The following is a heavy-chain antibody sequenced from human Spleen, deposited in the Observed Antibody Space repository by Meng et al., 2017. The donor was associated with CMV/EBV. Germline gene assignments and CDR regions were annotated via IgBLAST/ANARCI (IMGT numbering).Heavy chain of an antibody. V-gene: IGHV1-18*01. Sequence: HVHLLHSGAEMKKPGASLIVSLKTSGYIFSNYVIAGVRQSPGQGIEWMGWISGFDGNTNYAQRLQGRVTLTRDTSTTTVYMQLRNLEPDDTAVYYCAKDAEHATSWYYWFEHWGQGTLVTVSS. CDR3: AKDAEHATSWYYWFEH. J-gene: IGHJ5*02. CDR1: GYIFSNYV. CDR2: ISGFDGNT. D-gene: IGHD6-13*01.